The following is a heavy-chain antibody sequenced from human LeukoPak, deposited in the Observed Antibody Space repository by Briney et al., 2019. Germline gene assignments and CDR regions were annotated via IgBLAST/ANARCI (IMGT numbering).Heavy chain of an antibody. CDR3: AGDYDSSGYYWFDY. CDR2: INHSGST. V-gene: IGHV4-34*01. D-gene: IGHD3-22*01. Sequence: PSETLSLTCAVYGGSFSGYYWSWIRQPPGKGLEWIGEINHSGSTNYNPSLKSRVTISVDTSKNKCSLKLSSVTAADTAVYYCAGDYDSSGYYWFDYWGQGTLVTVSS. J-gene: IGHJ4*02. CDR1: GGSFSGYY.